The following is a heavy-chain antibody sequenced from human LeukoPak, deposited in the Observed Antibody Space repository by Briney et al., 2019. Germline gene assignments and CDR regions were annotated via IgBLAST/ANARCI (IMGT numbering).Heavy chain of an antibody. D-gene: IGHD3-10*01. V-gene: IGHV4-38-2*02. CDR1: GYSISGGYY. CDR3: ARQSRWFGPYYMDV. Sequence: SQTLSLTCTVSGYSISGGYYWGWIRQPPGKELEWIGEINNSGSTNYTPSPKSRVTKPVDTPKNQSSLRLSSVTAADTAVYYCARQSRWFGPYYMDVWGKGTTVTISS. CDR2: INNSGST. J-gene: IGHJ6*03.